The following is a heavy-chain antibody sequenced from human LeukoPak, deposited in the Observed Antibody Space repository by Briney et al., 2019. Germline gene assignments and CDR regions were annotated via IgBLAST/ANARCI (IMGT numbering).Heavy chain of an antibody. Sequence: GGSLRLSCAASGFTFSRYWMSWIRQAPGKGLEWVANIKQDGSEKYYVESVRGRFTISKDNAKQSLYLQMNGLRVDDTAVYYCAKLGDLFDPWGQGTLVTVSS. CDR3: AKLGDLFDP. J-gene: IGHJ5*02. D-gene: IGHD2-21*01. V-gene: IGHV3-7*01. CDR1: GFTFSRYW. CDR2: IKQDGSEK.